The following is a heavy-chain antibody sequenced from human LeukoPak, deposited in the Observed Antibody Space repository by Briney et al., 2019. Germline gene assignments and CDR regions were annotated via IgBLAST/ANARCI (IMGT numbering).Heavy chain of an antibody. Sequence: PSETLSLTCTVSGGSISRSRYQGVWLRHPPGKGLEGVGSMSYSGNTYYSASRKSRLTLSVDTSKNQYSLKLSSVTAADTAVYYCARRNDLLTGPIFDYWGQGTLVPVSS. CDR3: ARRNDLLTGPIFDY. D-gene: IGHD3-9*01. J-gene: IGHJ4*02. CDR1: GGSISRSRYQ. CDR2: MSYSGNT. V-gene: IGHV4-39*07.